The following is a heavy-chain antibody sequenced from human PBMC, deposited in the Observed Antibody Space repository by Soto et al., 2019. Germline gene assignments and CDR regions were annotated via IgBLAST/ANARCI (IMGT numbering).Heavy chain of an antibody. CDR1: GFTFSSYS. Sequence: GGSLRLSCAASGFTFSSYSMNWVRQAPGKGLEWVSYISSSSSTIYYADSVKGRFTISRGNAKNSLYLQMNSLRDEDTAVYYCARIVRYYYDSSGYPDFDYWGQGTLVTVSS. D-gene: IGHD3-22*01. V-gene: IGHV3-48*02. CDR2: ISSSSSTI. J-gene: IGHJ4*02. CDR3: ARIVRYYYDSSGYPDFDY.